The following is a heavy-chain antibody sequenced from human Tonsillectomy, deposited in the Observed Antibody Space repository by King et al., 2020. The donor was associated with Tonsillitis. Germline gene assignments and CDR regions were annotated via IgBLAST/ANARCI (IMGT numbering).Heavy chain of an antibody. V-gene: IGHV4-34*01. Sequence: VKLQQWGAGLLKPSETLSLTCAVYGGSLSGYYWSWIRQPPGKGLEWIGEINHSGSTNYNPSLKSRVTVSVDTSKNQFSLKLYSVTAADTAVYYCARGGMNYYDRSGSYYFDYWGQGTLVTVSS. D-gene: IGHD3-22*01. CDR3: ARGGMNYYDRSGSYYFDY. CDR1: GGSLSGYY. CDR2: INHSGST. J-gene: IGHJ4*02.